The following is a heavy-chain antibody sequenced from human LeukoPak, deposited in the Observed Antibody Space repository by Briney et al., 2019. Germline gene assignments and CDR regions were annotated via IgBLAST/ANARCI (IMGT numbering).Heavy chain of an antibody. Sequence: GASLKVSFKPAGYTFTGYFMHSVRQAPGQGLEWMAWIDPNSGGTNYAQKIQGRVTMTRETSLNTAYMEQARLRSDDPAVYYSARRNRPSYYDDSRGYYWDYWGQGTLVTVSS. D-gene: IGHD3-22*01. CDR3: ARRNRPSYYDDSRGYYWDY. CDR1: GYTFTGYF. V-gene: IGHV1-2*02. J-gene: IGHJ4*02. CDR2: IDPNSGGT.